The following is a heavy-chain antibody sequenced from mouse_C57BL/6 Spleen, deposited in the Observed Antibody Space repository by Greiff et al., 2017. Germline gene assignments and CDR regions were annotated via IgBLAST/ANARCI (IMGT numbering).Heavy chain of an antibody. Sequence: QVQLKQSDAELVKPGASVKISCKASGYTFTGHTIHWMKQRPGQGLEWIGYIYPSDGSTKYNEKFKGKATLTADKSSSTAYMRLNSLTSEDSAVYFCARDCYGRSSEVDDWGQGTSVTAAS. CDR1: GYTFTGHT. CDR3: ARDCYGRSSEVDD. J-gene: IGHJ4*01. CDR2: IYPSDGST. D-gene: IGHD1-1*01. V-gene: IGHV1-78*01.